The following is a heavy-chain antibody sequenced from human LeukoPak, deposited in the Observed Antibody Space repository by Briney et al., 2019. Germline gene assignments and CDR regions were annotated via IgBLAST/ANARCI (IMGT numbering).Heavy chain of an antibody. V-gene: IGHV3-23*01. CDR3: AKFYYDSSGYYLGRYMDV. D-gene: IGHD3-22*01. Sequence: GGSLRLSCAASGFTFSSYAMSWVRQAPGKGLEWVSSISGSGGSTYYADSVKGRFTISRDNCKNTLYLQMNSLRAEDTAVYYCAKFYYDSSGYYLGRYMDVWGKGTTVTVSS. CDR2: ISGSGGST. J-gene: IGHJ6*03. CDR1: GFTFSSYA.